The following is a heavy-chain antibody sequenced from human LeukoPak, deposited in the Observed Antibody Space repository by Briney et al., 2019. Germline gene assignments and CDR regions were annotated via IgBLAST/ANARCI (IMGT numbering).Heavy chain of an antibody. J-gene: IGHJ3*02. V-gene: IGHV3-30*02. CDR2: IRYDGSNK. Sequence: GGSLRLSCAASGFTFSSYSMNWVRQAPGKGLEWVAFIRYDGSNKYYADSVKGRFTISRDNSKNTLYLQMNSLRAEDTAVYYCAKVMYSGSYYVAFDIWGQGTMVTVSS. CDR1: GFTFSSYS. D-gene: IGHD1-26*01. CDR3: AKVMYSGSYYVAFDI.